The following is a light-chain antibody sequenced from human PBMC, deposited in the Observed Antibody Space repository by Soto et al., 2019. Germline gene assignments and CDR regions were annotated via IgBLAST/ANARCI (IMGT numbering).Light chain of an antibody. V-gene: IGLV2-14*01. J-gene: IGLJ3*02. Sequence: QSALTQPASVSGSPGQSITISCTGTSSDVGGYNYVSWFQQHPGEAPKLLIYEVSNRPSGVSNRFSASKSGNTASLTISGLQGEDEADYCCSSYTTSNTWVFGGGTKLTVL. CDR2: EVS. CDR1: SSDVGGYNY. CDR3: SSYTTSNTWV.